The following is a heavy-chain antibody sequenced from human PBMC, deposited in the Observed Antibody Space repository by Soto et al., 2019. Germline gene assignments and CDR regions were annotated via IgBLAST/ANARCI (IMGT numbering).Heavy chain of an antibody. V-gene: IGHV3-7*01. CDR3: AREVIAVAGTAYFDY. J-gene: IGHJ4*02. CDR1: GFTFSSYW. Sequence: GGSLRLSCAASGFTFSSYWMSWVRQAPGKGLEWVANIKQDGSKKYYVDSVKGRFTISRDNAKNSLYLQMNSLRAEDTVVYYCAREVIAVAGTAYFDYWGQGTLVTVSS. CDR2: IKQDGSKK. D-gene: IGHD6-19*01.